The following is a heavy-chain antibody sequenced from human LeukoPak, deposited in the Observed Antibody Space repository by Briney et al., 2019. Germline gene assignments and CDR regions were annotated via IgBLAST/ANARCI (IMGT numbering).Heavy chain of an antibody. Sequence: GGSLRLSCAASGFTFSSYSMNWVRQAPGKGLEWVSYISSSSSTIYYADSVKGRFTISSDNAKNSLYLQMDSLRDEDTAVYYCARSGFWSGYYHFDYWGQGTLVTVSS. J-gene: IGHJ4*02. CDR1: GFTFSSYS. CDR2: ISSSSSTI. V-gene: IGHV3-48*02. CDR3: ARSGFWSGYYHFDY. D-gene: IGHD3-3*01.